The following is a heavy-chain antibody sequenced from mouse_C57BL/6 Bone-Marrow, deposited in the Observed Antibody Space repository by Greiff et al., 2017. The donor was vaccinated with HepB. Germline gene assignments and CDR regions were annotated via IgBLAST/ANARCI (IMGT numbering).Heavy chain of an antibody. CDR3: ARRTVAFDY. Sequence: QVQLKQSGAELVRPGTSVKVSCKASGYAFTNYLIEWVKQRPGQGLEWIGVINPGSGGTNYNEKFKGKATLTADKSSSTAYMQLSSLTSEDSAVYFCARRTVAFDYWGQGTTLTVSS. J-gene: IGHJ2*01. D-gene: IGHD1-1*01. V-gene: IGHV1-54*01. CDR2: INPGSGGT. CDR1: GYAFTNYL.